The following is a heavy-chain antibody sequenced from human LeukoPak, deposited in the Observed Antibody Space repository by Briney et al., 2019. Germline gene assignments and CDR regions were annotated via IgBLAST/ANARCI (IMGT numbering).Heavy chain of an antibody. CDR1: GGSISSSNW. CDR3: ARSSTTDANHYYYYYMDV. CDR2: INHSGST. J-gene: IGHJ6*03. V-gene: IGHV4-4*02. Sequence: SGTLSLTCAVSGGSISSSNWWSWVRQPPGKGLEWIGEINHSGSTNYNPSLKSRVTISVDTSKNQFSLKLSSVTAADTAVYYCARSSTTDANHYYYYYMDVWGRGTTVTVSS. D-gene: IGHD2-2*01.